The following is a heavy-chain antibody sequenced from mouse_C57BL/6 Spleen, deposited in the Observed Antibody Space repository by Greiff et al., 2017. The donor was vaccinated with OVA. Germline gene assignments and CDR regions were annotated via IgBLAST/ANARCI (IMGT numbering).Heavy chain of an antibody. CDR3: ARSEDYPWFAY. CDR2: INPGSGGT. CDR1: GYAFTNYL. V-gene: IGHV1-54*01. D-gene: IGHD2-4*01. J-gene: IGHJ3*01. Sequence: QVQLQQSGAELVRPGTSVKVSCKASGYAFTNYLIEWVKQRPGQGLEWIGVINPGSGGTNYNEKFKGKATLTADKSSSTAYMQLSSLPSEDSAVYFCARSEDYPWFAYWGQGTLVTVSA.